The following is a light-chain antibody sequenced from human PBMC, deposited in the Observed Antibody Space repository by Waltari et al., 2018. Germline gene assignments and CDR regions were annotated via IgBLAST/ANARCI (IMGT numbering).Light chain of an antibody. V-gene: IGKV1-NL1*01. Sequence: DIQMTQSPSSLSASVGDRVTITCRASQDISNSLAWYQLKPGKAPKLLLYAASKLESGVPSRFSGSGSGTDYTLTISSLQPEDFATYSCQQYYSTPHFGQGTKLEIK. CDR3: QQYYSTPH. J-gene: IGKJ2*01. CDR1: QDISNS. CDR2: AAS.